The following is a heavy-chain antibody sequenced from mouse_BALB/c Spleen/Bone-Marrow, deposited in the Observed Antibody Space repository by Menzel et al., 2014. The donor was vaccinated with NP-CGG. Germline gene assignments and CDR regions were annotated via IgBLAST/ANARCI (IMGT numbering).Heavy chain of an antibody. CDR1: GFTFSSYA. J-gene: IGHJ4*01. CDR2: ISSGSST. V-gene: IGHV5-6-5*01. Sequence: VQLKESGGGLVKPGGSLKLSCAASGFTFSSYAMSWVRQTPEKRLEWVASISSGSSTYYPDSVKGRFTISRDNARNILYLQMSSWRSEDTAMYYCARGRTRGYTMDYWGQGTSVTVSS. CDR3: ARGRTRGYTMDY.